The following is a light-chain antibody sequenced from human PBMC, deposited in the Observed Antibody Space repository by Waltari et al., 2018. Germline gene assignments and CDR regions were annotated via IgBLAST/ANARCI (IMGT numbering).Light chain of an antibody. CDR2: EDN. V-gene: IGLV2-23*01. CDR3: CSYADSWTWV. CDR1: RSDVWRFAL. J-gene: IGLJ3*02. Sequence: QSALTQPASVSGSPGQSITSPCPGSRSDVWRFALLSWYQQPPEKAPQVIIFEDNKRPSGVSDRFSGSKSGNTASLTISGLRAEDEADYYCCSYADSWTWVFGGGTKLTVL.